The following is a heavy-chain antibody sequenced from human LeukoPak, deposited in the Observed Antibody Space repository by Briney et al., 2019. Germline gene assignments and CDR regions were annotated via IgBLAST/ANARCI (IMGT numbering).Heavy chain of an antibody. CDR1: GFMFSSNW. V-gene: IGHV3-53*01. J-gene: IGHJ4*02. Sequence: GGSLRLSCAASGFMFSSNWMSWVRQAPGKGLEWVSVIYSGGNTYYADSVKGRFTISRDNSKNTLYLQMNSLRAEDTAVYYCARDSGYRVDYWGQGTLVTVSS. CDR3: ARDSGYRVDY. CDR2: IYSGGNT. D-gene: IGHD1-1*01.